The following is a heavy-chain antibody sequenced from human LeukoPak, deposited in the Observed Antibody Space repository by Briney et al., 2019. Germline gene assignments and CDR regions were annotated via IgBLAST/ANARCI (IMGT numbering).Heavy chain of an antibody. CDR3: ARGRSITLLRGVAMSDGFDI. J-gene: IGHJ3*02. Sequence: GGSLRLSCTASGFTFTSYGMNWVRQAPGKGLEWVSFIDSSGSYIYYGDSLKGRVTISRDNAKNSLYLQMNGLRAKDTAVYYCARGRSITLLRGVAMSDGFDIWGQGAMVTVSS. V-gene: IGHV3-21*01. CDR1: GFTFTSYG. D-gene: IGHD3-10*01. CDR2: IDSSGSYI.